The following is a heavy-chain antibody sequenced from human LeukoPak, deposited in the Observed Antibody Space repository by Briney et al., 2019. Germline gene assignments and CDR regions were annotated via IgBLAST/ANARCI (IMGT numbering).Heavy chain of an antibody. CDR1: GFTFSSYG. D-gene: IGHD2-2*01. Sequence: AGGSLRLSCAASGFTFSSYGMHWVRQAPGKGLEWVAFMSYDGINKYYADSVKGRFTISRDNSKNTLYLQMNSLRAEDTAVYYCASRGGRYCSSTSCYDFDYWGQGTLVTVSS. CDR3: ASRGGRYCSSTSCYDFDY. J-gene: IGHJ4*02. V-gene: IGHV3-30*03. CDR2: MSYDGINK.